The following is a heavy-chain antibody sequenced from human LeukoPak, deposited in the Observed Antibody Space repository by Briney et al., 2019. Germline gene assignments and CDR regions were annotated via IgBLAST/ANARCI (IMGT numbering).Heavy chain of an antibody. J-gene: IGHJ4*02. CDR2: IRGKAYGETT. Sequence: PGGSLRLSCTASGFTFGDYPMSWFRQAPGKGLEWISFIRGKAYGETTEYAASVKGRFTISRDDSKSIAYLQMNSLKTEDAAVYYCSRAAVADTPQYYFDYWGQGTLVTVSS. D-gene: IGHD6-19*01. CDR3: SRAAVADTPQYYFDY. CDR1: GFTFGDYP. V-gene: IGHV3-49*03.